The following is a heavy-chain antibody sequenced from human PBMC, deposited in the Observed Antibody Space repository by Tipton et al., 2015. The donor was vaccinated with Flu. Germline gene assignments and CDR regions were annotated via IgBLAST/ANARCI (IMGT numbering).Heavy chain of an antibody. CDR3: ARRDYSNYVSDPKSWVDP. J-gene: IGHJ5*02. CDR2: INDSGSA. D-gene: IGHD4-11*01. Sequence: TLSLTCAVYGGTFSGYYWTWIRQPPGKRLEWIGEINDSGSANYNPSLKSQVTMSVDTSKNQFSLKVKSVTAADTAVYYCARRDYSNYVSDPKSWVDPWGQGTLVSVSS. CDR1: GGTFSGYY. V-gene: IGHV4-34*01.